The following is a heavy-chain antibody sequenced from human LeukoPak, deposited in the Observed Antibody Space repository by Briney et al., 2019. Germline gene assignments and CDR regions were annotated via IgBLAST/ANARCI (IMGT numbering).Heavy chain of an antibody. V-gene: IGHV4-59*01. CDR3: VRYIRCSGLYYLEN. Sequence: SETLSLTCTVSGGSISSYHLSWIRQPPGKGLEWIGYIHYSGSTNYNPSLKSRVTMSIDTSKNQFSLKLSSVTAADTAVYYCVRYIRCSGLYYLENWGQGSLVTVSS. CDR1: GGSISSYH. D-gene: IGHD2-15*01. CDR2: IHYSGST. J-gene: IGHJ4*02.